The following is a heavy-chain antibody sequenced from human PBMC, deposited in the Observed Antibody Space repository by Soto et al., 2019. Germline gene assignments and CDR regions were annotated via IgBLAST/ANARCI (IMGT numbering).Heavy chain of an antibody. Sequence: QVQLQESGPGLVKASETLSLTCTVSVDSITTYYWSWIRQPAGKGLEWIGRIDTSGNTNYNPSLKSRVTMSVDTSKKQFSLKLTSVTAADTAVYYCARYSNNWFQTEGMDVWGQGTTVTVSS. CDR2: IDTSGNT. V-gene: IGHV4-4*07. D-gene: IGHD6-13*01. CDR1: VDSITTYY. CDR3: ARYSNNWFQTEGMDV. J-gene: IGHJ6*02.